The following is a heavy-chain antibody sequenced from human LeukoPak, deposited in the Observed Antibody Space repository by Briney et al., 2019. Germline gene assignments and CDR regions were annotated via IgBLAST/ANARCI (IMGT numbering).Heavy chain of an antibody. CDR2: ISGSGGST. V-gene: IGHV3-23*01. J-gene: IGHJ4*02. Sequence: GGSLRLSCAASGFTLSSYAMSWVRQAPGKGLEWVSAISGSGGSTYYAESVKGRFTISRDNSKNTLYLQMDSLRAEDTAVYYRAKTGGGPPLKGRFDHRGQGTLVTVSS. CDR3: AKTGGGPPLKGRFDH. CDR1: GFTLSSYA. D-gene: IGHD3-10*01.